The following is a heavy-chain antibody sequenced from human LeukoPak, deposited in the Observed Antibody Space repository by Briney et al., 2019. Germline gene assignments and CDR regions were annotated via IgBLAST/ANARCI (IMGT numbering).Heavy chain of an antibody. CDR3: ARRGDGYAPLYFDY. D-gene: IGHD5-24*01. V-gene: IGHV4-4*09. CDR2: IYTSGST. Sequence: SETLSLTCTVSGGSISSYYWSWIRQPPGKGLEWIGYIYTSGSTNYNPSLKSRVTISVDTSKNQFSLKLSSVTAADTAVYYCARRGDGYAPLYFDYWGQGNLVTVSS. J-gene: IGHJ4*02. CDR1: GGSISSYY.